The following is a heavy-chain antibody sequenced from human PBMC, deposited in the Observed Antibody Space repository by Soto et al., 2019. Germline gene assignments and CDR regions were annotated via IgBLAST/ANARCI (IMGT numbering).Heavy chain of an antibody. J-gene: IGHJ4*02. CDR1: GGTFSSYA. V-gene: IGHV1-69*13. CDR2: IIPIFGTA. D-gene: IGHD3-3*01. CDR3: ARDRETYYDFWSGYYVFDY. Sequence: SVKVSCKASGGTFSSYAISWVRQAPGQGLEWMGGIIPIFGTANYAQKFQGRVTITADESTSTAYMELSSLRSEDTAVYYCARDRETYYDFWSGYYVFDYWGQGTLVTVSS.